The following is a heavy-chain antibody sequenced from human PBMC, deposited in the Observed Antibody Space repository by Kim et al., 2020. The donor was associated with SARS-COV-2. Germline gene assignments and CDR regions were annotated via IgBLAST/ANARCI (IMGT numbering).Heavy chain of an antibody. D-gene: IGHD1-1*01. J-gene: IGHJ4*02. V-gene: IGHV3-23*01. CDR2: VSFGGTCP. CDR3: AARPGTTTLYY. Sequence: GGSLRLSCAASGLTISDCGMSWIRQTPGKGLEWVSCVSFGGTCPEYADSVKGRVTISSDYSKNTLYLDMKSLRAEDTAVYYCAARPGTTTLYYWGRGTLVTVSS. CDR1: GLTISDCG.